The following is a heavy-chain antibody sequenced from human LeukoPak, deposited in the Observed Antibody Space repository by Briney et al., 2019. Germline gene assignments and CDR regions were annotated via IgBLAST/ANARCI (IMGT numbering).Heavy chain of an antibody. CDR3: ARARIAVAGTFDY. Sequence: SETLSLTCTVSGDSISSGSYYWSWIRQPAGKGLEWIGHIYTSGSTNYNPSLKSRVTISVDTSKNQFSLKVNSVTAADTAVYYCARARIAVAGTFDYWGQGTLVTVSS. CDR2: IYTSGST. CDR1: GDSISSGSYY. V-gene: IGHV4-61*09. D-gene: IGHD6-19*01. J-gene: IGHJ4*02.